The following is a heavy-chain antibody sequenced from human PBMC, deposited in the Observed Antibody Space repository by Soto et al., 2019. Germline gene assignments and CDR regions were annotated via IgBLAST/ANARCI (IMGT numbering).Heavy chain of an antibody. D-gene: IGHD6-13*01. J-gene: IGHJ4*02. Sequence: GGSLRLSCAASGYTFGNFAITWVRQALGKGLQWVSSISSSGGSTYYADPGKGRFAISRDNSKKTLYLQMNNLRGDDTATYYCAKGDLASSWYTLPDYWGQGVLVTSPQ. CDR2: ISSSGGST. CDR1: GYTFGNFA. CDR3: AKGDLASSWYTLPDY. V-gene: IGHV3-23*01.